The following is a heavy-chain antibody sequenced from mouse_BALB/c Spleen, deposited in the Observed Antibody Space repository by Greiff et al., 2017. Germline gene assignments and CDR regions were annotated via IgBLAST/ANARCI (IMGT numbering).Heavy chain of an antibody. Sequence: EVKLVESGGGLVKPGGSLKLSCAASGFTFSDYYMYWVRQTPEKRLEWVATISDGGSYTYYPDSVKGRFTISRDNAKNNLYLQMSSLKSEDTAMYYCARDYGSSYYAMDYWGQGTSVTVSS. D-gene: IGHD1-1*01. CDR2: ISDGGSYT. CDR1: GFTFSDYY. J-gene: IGHJ4*01. V-gene: IGHV5-4*02. CDR3: ARDYGSSYYAMDY.